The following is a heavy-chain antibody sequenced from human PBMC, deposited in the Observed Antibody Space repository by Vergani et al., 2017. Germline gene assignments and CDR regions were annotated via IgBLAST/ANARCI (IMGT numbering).Heavy chain of an antibody. CDR3: ARDPDIVVVPAAPYYYYYYGMDV. CDR2: ISAYNGNT. CDR1: GDTFRSNA. J-gene: IGHJ6*02. D-gene: IGHD2-2*01. Sequence: QVQLLQSGAEVKKPGSSVKVSCKTSGDTFRSNAITWVRQAPGQGLEWMGWISAYNGNTNYAQKLQGRVTMTTDTSTSTAYMELRSLRSDDTAVYYCARDPDIVVVPAAPYYYYYYGMDVWGQGTTVTVSS. V-gene: IGHV1-18*04.